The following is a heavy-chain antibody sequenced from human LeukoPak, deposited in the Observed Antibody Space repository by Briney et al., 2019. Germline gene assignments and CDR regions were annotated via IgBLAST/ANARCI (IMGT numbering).Heavy chain of an antibody. Sequence: ASVKVSCKASGYSFSGHYMHWVRQAPGQGLEWMGWISAYNGNTNYAQKLQGRVTMTTDTSTSTAYMELRSLRSDDTAVYYCARGDYYGSGSYFDYWGQGTLVTVSS. J-gene: IGHJ4*02. CDR1: GYSFSGHY. CDR3: ARGDYYGSGSYFDY. D-gene: IGHD3-10*01. V-gene: IGHV1-18*04. CDR2: ISAYNGNT.